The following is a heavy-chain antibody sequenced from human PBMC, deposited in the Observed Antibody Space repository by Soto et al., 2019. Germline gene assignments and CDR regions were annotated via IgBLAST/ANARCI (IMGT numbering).Heavy chain of an antibody. Sequence: QLQLRESGPGLVKPSETLSITCTVSGGSISSSSYYWAWIRQSPGKGLEWIGSVYYNGFTYYNPSLKSRVTISVDTSKNQFSLKLTSVTAADTAVYYCARMGDFWSGPGELDPWGQGTLVTVSS. CDR2: VYYNGFT. J-gene: IGHJ5*02. CDR1: GGSISSSSYY. D-gene: IGHD3-3*01. V-gene: IGHV4-39*01. CDR3: ARMGDFWSGPGELDP.